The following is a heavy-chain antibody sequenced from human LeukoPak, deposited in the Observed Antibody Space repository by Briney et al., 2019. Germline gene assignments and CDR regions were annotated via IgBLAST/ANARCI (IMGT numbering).Heavy chain of an antibody. CDR2: INHSGST. V-gene: IGHV4-34*01. D-gene: IGHD1-14*01. J-gene: IGHJ4*02. Sequence: SETLSLTCAVYGGSFSGYYWSWIRQPPGKGLEWIGEINHSGSTNYNPSLKSRVTISVDTSKNQFSLKLSSVTAADTAVYYCARDGPVGYYFDYWGQGTLVSVSS. CDR3: ARDGPVGYYFDY. CDR1: GGSFSGYY.